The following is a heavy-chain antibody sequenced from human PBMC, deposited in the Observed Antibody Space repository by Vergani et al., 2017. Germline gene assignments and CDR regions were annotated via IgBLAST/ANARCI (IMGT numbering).Heavy chain of an antibody. CDR3: ARGPYRYCSSTSCLWFDY. Sequence: QVQLVESGGGVVQPGRSLRLFCAASGFTFCSYGMHWVRQAPGKGLEWVAVIWYDGSNKYYADSVKGRFTISRDNSKNTLYLQMNSLRAEDTAVYYCARGPYRYCSSTSCLWFDYWGRGILVTVSS. D-gene: IGHD2-2*01. J-gene: IGHJ4*02. V-gene: IGHV3-33*01. CDR1: GFTFCSYG. CDR2: IWYDGSNK.